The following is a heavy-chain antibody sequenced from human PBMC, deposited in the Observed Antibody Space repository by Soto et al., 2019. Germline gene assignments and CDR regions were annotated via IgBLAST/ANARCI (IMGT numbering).Heavy chain of an antibody. CDR3: TRHKYSYMGFDYYYYGMDV. V-gene: IGHV3-73*02. Sequence: EVQLVESGGGLVQPGGSLKLSCAASGFTFSGSAMHWVRQASGKGLEWVGRIRSKANSYATAYAASVKGRFTISRDDSKNTAYLQMNSLKTEDTAVYYCTRHKYSYMGFDYYYYGMDVWGQGNTVTVSS. CDR1: GFTFSGSA. D-gene: IGHD5-18*01. J-gene: IGHJ6*02. CDR2: IRSKANSYAT.